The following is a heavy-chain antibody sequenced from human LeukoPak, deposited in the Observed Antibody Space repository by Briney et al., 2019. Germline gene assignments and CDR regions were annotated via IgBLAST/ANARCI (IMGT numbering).Heavy chain of an antibody. CDR1: GFTFSSYD. V-gene: IGHV3-13*01. Sequence: PGGSLRLSCAASGFTFSSYDMHWVRQATGKGLEWVSAIGTAGDTYYPGSVKGRFTISRDSAKNSLYLQMSSLRAEDTALYYCASTEMEYCSGGSCYEYDYWGQGTLVTVSS. CDR2: IGTAGDT. D-gene: IGHD2-15*01. CDR3: ASTEMEYCSGGSCYEYDY. J-gene: IGHJ4*02.